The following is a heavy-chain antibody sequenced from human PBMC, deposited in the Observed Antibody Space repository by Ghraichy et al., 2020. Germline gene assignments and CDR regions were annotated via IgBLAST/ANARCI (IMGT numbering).Heavy chain of an antibody. CDR2: VYYSGNT. D-gene: IGHD5-18*01. V-gene: IGHV4-39*01. J-gene: IGHJ2*01. Sequence: SQTLSLTCTVSAGSISSSSYFWGWIRQPPGKGLEWIGSVYYSGNTYYNPSLKSRVTLSVDTSKSQFSLTLNSVTAADTAVYYCARHVGYTNYWYFGLWGRGTLVTVSS. CDR3: ARHVGYTNYWYFGL. CDR1: AGSISSSSYF.